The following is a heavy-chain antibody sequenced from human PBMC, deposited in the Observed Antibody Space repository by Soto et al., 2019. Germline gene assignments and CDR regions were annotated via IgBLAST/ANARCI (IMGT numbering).Heavy chain of an antibody. V-gene: IGHV3-23*01. D-gene: IGHD3-16*01. CDR3: VKDRSGWASFEM. J-gene: IGHJ3*02. CDR1: GFTFND. Sequence: EVQVLESGGGLVQPGGSLRLSCSASGFTFNDINWVRQAPGKGLEWISRITGGGHTDYVDSVKGRFTISRDNSTNTGYLQMNSLRVDDTAVYYCVKDRSGWASFEMWGQGTVVTVSS. CDR2: ITGGGHT.